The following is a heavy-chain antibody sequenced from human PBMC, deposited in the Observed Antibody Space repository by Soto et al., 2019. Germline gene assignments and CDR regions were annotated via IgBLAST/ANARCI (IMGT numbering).Heavy chain of an antibody. D-gene: IGHD6-13*01. Sequence: QVQLVQSGAEVKKPGASVKVSCKASGYIFTNYYIHWVRQAPGQGLEWMAIINPLPTSGSTNYAQKVQGRVTVTRDTSTSTVYMEMRSLRSEDTAIYYCERDLAAAAYWGQGTLVTVSS. V-gene: IGHV1-46*01. CDR1: GYIFTNYY. CDR3: ERDLAAAAY. CDR2: INPLPTSGST. J-gene: IGHJ4*02.